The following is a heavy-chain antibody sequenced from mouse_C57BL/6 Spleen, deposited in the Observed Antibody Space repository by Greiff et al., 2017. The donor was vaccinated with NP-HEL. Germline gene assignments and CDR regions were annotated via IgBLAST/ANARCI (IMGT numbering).Heavy chain of an antibody. CDR2: IDPSDSYT. CDR3: ARSLPSDYFDY. CDR1: GYTFTSYW. Sequence: QVQLQQPGAELVMPGASVKLSCKASGYTFTSYWMHWVKQRPGQGLEWIGEIDPSDSYTNYNQKFKGKSTLTVDKSSSTAYMQLSSLTSEDSAVYYCARSLPSDYFDYWGQGTTLTVSS. V-gene: IGHV1-69*01. J-gene: IGHJ2*01.